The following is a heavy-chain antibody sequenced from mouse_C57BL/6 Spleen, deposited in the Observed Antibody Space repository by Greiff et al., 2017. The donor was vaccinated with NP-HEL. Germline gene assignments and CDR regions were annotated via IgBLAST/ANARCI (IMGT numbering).Heavy chain of an antibody. CDR1: GYTFTSYW. Sequence: VHVKQPGAELVKPGASVKLSCKASGYTFTSYWMQWVKQRPGQGLEWIGEIDPSDSYTNYNQKFKGKATLTVDTSSSTAYMQLSSLTSEDSAVFYCARLWFAYWGQGTLVTVSA. CDR3: ARLWFAY. V-gene: IGHV1-50*01. J-gene: IGHJ3*01. CDR2: IDPSDSYT.